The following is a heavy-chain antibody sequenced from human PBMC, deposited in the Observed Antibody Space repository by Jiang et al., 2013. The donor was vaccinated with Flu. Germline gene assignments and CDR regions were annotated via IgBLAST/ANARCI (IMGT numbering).Heavy chain of an antibody. J-gene: IGHJ3*02. CDR2: IKTNREGGTT. Sequence: VQLVESGGGLVKPGGSLRLSCAASGFTFRDSWMTWVRQAPGKGLEWVGRIKTNREGGTTDYAALVTGRFIISRDDAENTVFLQMDSLKSEDTALYYCCTDSPRVWGSNAFDIWGQGTMVTVSS. CDR1: GFTFRDSW. V-gene: IGHV3-15*01. CDR3: CTDSPRVWGSNAFDI. D-gene: IGHD3-16*01.